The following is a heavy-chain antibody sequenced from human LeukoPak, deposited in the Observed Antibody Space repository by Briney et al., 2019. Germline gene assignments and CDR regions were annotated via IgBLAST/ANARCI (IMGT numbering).Heavy chain of an antibody. D-gene: IGHD2-8*01. J-gene: IGHJ4*02. CDR2: ISGSGGST. Sequence: GGSLRLSCAASGFTFSSYAMNWVRQAPGKGLEWVSAISGSGGSTYYADSVKGRFTISRDNSKNTLYLQMNSLRVEDTAVYYCAKGLKPAMASRSNYFDYWGQGTLVTVSS. CDR3: AKGLKPAMASRSNYFDY. V-gene: IGHV3-23*01. CDR1: GFTFSSYA.